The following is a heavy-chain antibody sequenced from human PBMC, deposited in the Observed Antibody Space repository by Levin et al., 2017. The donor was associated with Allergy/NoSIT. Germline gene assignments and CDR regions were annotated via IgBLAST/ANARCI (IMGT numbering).Heavy chain of an antibody. V-gene: IGHV3-30-3*01. J-gene: IGHJ4*02. Sequence: AGGSLRLSCAASGFTFRSYAMQWVRQAPGKGLEWVTMISFDGRNKYYTDSVKGRFTISRDNAKNTVLLEMNNLTPEDTALYYCAAAYYGSGSFPDYWGQGTLVTVSS. D-gene: IGHD3-10*01. CDR1: GFTFRSYA. CDR3: AAAYYGSGSFPDY. CDR2: ISFDGRNK.